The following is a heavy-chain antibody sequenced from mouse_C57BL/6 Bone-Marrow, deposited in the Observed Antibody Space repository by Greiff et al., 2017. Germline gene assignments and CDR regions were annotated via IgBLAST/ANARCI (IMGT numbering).Heavy chain of an antibody. J-gene: IGHJ2*01. CDR3: ARDYAENY. CDR2: INPNNGGT. V-gene: IGHV1-26*01. Sequence: VQLQQSGPELVKPGASVKISCKASGYTFTDYYMNWVKQSHGKSLEWIGDINPNNGGTSYNQKFKGKATLTVDKSSSTAYMELRSLTSEDSAVYYGARDYAENYWGQGTTLTVSS. D-gene: IGHD1-1*01. CDR1: GYTFTDYY.